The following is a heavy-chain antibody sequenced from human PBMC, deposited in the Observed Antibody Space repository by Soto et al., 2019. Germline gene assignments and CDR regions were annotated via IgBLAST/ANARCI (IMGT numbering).Heavy chain of an antibody. V-gene: IGHV1-46*01. CDR1: GYTFTSYY. J-gene: IGHJ6*02. CDR2: INPSGGST. Sequence: QVQLVQSGAEVKKPGASVKVSCKASGYTFTSYYMHWVRQAPGQGLEWMGIINPSGGSTSYAQKFQGRVTMTRDTSPSTVYMELSSLRSEDTAVYYCARDKGAREYYYGMDVWGQGTTVTVSS. D-gene: IGHD1-26*01. CDR3: ARDKGAREYYYGMDV.